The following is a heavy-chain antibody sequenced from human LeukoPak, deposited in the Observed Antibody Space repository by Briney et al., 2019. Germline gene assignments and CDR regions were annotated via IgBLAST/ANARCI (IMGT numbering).Heavy chain of an antibody. CDR2: ISSGTTYI. D-gene: IGHD2-15*01. CDR3: ARSSDRYGMDV. V-gene: IGHV3-21*01. Sequence: GGSLRHSCAASGFTFSSFGMNWVRQAPGKGLEWVSSISSGTTYIYYADSVKGRFTISRDNAKNSLYLQMNSLRAEDMAVYFCARSSDRYGMDVWGQGTTVTVSS. J-gene: IGHJ6*02. CDR1: GFTFSSFG.